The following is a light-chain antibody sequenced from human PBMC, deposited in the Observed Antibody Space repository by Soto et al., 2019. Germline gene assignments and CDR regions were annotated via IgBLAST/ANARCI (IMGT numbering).Light chain of an antibody. J-gene: IGLJ2*01. Sequence: QSVLTQPRSVSGSPGQSVTISCTGTSRDVGGYNYVSWYQQHPGKAPKLMIYDVSKRPSGVPDRFSGSKSGNTASLTISGLQAEDDADYYCCSYAGYDVAFGGGTKLTVL. CDR1: SRDVGGYNY. CDR2: DVS. CDR3: CSYAGYDVA. V-gene: IGLV2-11*01.